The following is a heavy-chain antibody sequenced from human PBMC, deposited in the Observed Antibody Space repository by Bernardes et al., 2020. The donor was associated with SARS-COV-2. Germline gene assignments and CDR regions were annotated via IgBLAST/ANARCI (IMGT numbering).Heavy chain of an antibody. CDR1: GGSISSSGYY. CDR2: VYYSGST. J-gene: IGHJ4*02. CDR3: ARRDGALDH. Sequence: SETLSLTCTVSGGSISSSGYYWGWIRQPPGKGLEWIGSVYYSGSTYYNPSFKSRVTISVDTAKNQFSLTLSSVTAADTAVYYCARRDGALDHWGQGTLVTVSS. V-gene: IGHV4-39*01.